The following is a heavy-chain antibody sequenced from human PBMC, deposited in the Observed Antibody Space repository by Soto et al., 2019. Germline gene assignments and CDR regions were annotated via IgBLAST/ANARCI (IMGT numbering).Heavy chain of an antibody. J-gene: IGHJ6*04. CDR2: INAYNGNT. Sequence: QVQLVQSGAEVKNPGASVKVSCKASGYSFTRYGIGWARQAPGQGLEWMGWINAYNGNTNYAQNLQGRLTLTTDTTTSTAYMELRRLRSNDTAIYSCAMVDVYATTSPQDVWSKGTTVTISS. D-gene: IGHD2-8*01. CDR3: AMVDVYATTSPQDV. CDR1: GYSFTRYG. V-gene: IGHV1-18*01.